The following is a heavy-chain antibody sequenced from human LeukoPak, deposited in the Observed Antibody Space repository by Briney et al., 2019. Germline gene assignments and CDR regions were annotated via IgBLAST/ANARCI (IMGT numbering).Heavy chain of an antibody. J-gene: IGHJ3*02. Sequence: GGSLRLSCAASGFSFPSHSFHWVRQSPGKGLEWVAYIGTSSSTIYQAKSVKGRFTISRDNAKNSLYLQMNSLRAEDTAVYYCARDNYDILTGPHAFDIWGQGTMVTVSS. D-gene: IGHD3-9*01. CDR1: GFSFPSHS. V-gene: IGHV3-48*04. CDR3: ARDNYDILTGPHAFDI. CDR2: IGTSSSTI.